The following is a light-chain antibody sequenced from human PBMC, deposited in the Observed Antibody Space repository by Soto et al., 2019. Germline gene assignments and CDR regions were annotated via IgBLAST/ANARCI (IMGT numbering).Light chain of an antibody. V-gene: IGLV2-23*02. CDR1: SSDVGSHNL. CDR3: CSYGGSRAV. J-gene: IGLJ7*01. CDR2: EVS. Sequence: QSALTQPASVSGSPGQSITISCTGTSSDVGSHNLVSRYQQHPGQAPKLMIYEVSKRPLGVSTRFSASKSGNTASLTISGLQAEDGADYYCCSYGGSRAVFGGGTQLTVL.